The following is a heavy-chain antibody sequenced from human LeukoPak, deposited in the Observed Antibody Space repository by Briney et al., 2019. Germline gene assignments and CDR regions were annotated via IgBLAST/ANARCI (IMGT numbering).Heavy chain of an antibody. V-gene: IGHV3-30*04. Sequence: GGSLRLSCAASGFTFSSYAMHWVRQAPGKGLEWVAVISYDGSNKYYADSVKGRFTISRDNSKSTLYLQMNSLRAEDTAVYYCARDREVRGLLNYFDYWGQGTLVTVSS. J-gene: IGHJ4*02. D-gene: IGHD3-10*01. CDR2: ISYDGSNK. CDR1: GFTFSSYA. CDR3: ARDREVRGLLNYFDY.